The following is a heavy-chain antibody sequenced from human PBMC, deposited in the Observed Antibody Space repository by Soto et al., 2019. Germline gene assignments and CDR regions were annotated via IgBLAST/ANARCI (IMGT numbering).Heavy chain of an antibody. V-gene: IGHV1-18*01. J-gene: IGHJ4*02. Sequence: QVHLVQSGAEVKKSGASVKVSCKGSGYDFTTYGITWVRQAPGQGLEWMAWISAHNGNTDYAQKLQGRVTVTRDTSGSKAYRERGSLRSDDQAVYYCARGRYGAYWGQGALVTVSS. D-gene: IGHD3-10*01. CDR2: ISAHNGNT. CDR3: ARGRYGAY. CDR1: GYDFTTYG.